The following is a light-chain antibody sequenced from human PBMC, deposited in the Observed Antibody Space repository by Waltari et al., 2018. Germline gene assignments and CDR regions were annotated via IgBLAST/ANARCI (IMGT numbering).Light chain of an antibody. V-gene: IGKV4-1*01. CDR3: QQYYITPLS. CDR2: WAS. Sequence: DIQMTQSPDSLAVSLGERATINCKSSQSVLYTSNNKNYLAWYQQKPGQPPKLLFYWASTRESGVPDRFSGSGSGTDFTLTISSLQAEDVAVYYCQQYYITPLSFGGGTKVEIK. J-gene: IGKJ4*01. CDR1: QSVLYTSNNKNY.